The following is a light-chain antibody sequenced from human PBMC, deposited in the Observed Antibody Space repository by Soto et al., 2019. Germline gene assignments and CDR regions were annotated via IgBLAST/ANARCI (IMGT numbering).Light chain of an antibody. CDR3: QQRGNWPWT. J-gene: IGKJ1*01. CDR1: QSVNIY. Sequence: EIVLTQSPATLSLSPGERATLSCRASQSVNIYLAWYQHKPGQSPRLLIYDASNRATGIPARFTGSGSGTDFTLTISSLEPEDFALYYCQQRGNWPWTFGLGTKVEFK. V-gene: IGKV3-11*01. CDR2: DAS.